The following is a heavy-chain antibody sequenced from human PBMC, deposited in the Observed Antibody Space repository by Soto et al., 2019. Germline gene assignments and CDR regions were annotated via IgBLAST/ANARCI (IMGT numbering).Heavy chain of an antibody. J-gene: IGHJ6*02. CDR2: IYTSASS. D-gene: IGHD1-1*01. Sequence: PSETLSLTCSVSGASINTYYWTWIRQPAGKGLEWIGRIYTSASSNSNHTLKGRVTLSAVTSTKQVPLNLASVTAAAAAVYYCARDREAGYKFYYGMDVWGQGTTVTVSS. CDR3: ARDREAGYKFYYGMDV. V-gene: IGHV4-4*07. CDR1: GASINTYY.